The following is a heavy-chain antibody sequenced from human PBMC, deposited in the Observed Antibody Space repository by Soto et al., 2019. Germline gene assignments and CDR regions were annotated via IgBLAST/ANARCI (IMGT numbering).Heavy chain of an antibody. V-gene: IGHV4-59*08. CDR2: IYYSGST. CDR3: ARLRGWSVDY. CDR1: GGSISSYY. Sequence: SETLSLTCAVSGGSISSYYWSWIRQPPGKGLEWIGYIYYSGSTNYNPSLKSRVTISVDTSKNQFSLKLGSVTAADTAVYYCARLRGWSVDYWGQGTLVTVSS. D-gene: IGHD3-10*01. J-gene: IGHJ4*02.